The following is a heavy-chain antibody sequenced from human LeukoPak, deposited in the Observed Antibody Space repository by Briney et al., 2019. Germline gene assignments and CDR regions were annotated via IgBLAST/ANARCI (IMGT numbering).Heavy chain of an antibody. D-gene: IGHD1-26*01. CDR2: MSYDGSNK. Sequence: GGSLRLSCAASGFTFSSYAMHWVRQAPGKGLEWVAVMSYDGSNKYYADSVKGRFTISRDNSKNTLYLQLNSLRAEDTAVYYCAILGATTPQIYYYGMDVWGQGTTVTVSS. V-gene: IGHV3-30-3*01. J-gene: IGHJ6*02. CDR3: AILGATTPQIYYYGMDV. CDR1: GFTFSSYA.